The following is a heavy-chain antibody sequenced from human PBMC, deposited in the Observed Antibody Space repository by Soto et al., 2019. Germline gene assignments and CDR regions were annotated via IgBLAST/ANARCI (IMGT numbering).Heavy chain of an antibody. Sequence: EVQLVESGGGLVQPGGSLRLSCAASGFTFSSYWMSWVRQAPGKGLEWVANIKQDGSEKYYVDSVKGRFTISRDNAKNSLYLQMNSLRAEDTAVYYCARDRRALAGTPVIHHYYYGMDVWGQGTTVTVSS. V-gene: IGHV3-7*01. J-gene: IGHJ6*02. CDR3: ARDRRALAGTPVIHHYYYGMDV. CDR2: IKQDGSEK. D-gene: IGHD6-19*01. CDR1: GFTFSSYW.